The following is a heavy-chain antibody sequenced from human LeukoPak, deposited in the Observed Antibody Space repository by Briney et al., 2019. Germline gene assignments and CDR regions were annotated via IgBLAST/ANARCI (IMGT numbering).Heavy chain of an antibody. CDR2: IYYSGST. J-gene: IGHJ4*02. CDR1: GGSFSGYY. D-gene: IGHD6-19*01. Sequence: PSETLSLTCAVYGGSFSGYYWSWIRQPPGKGLEWIGSIYYSGSTYYNPSLKSRVTISVDTSKNQFSLKLSSVTAADTAVYYCASADRGWYLVYWGQGTLVTVSS. CDR3: ASADRGWYLVY. V-gene: IGHV4-34*01.